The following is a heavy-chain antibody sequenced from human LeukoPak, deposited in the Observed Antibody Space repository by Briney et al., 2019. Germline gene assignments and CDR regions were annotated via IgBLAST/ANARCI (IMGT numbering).Heavy chain of an antibody. D-gene: IGHD5-24*01. CDR2: INQEGSEK. CDR1: GLTFRSFW. Sequence: GSLRLSSEVSGLTFRSFWMSWVRQAPGKGLEWVANINQEGSEKYFVDSVKGRFTISRDNAKNSLHLQMNTLTAEDTAVYYCARERDGRFFDYWGQGTLVTVSS. CDR3: ARERDGRFFDY. J-gene: IGHJ4*02. V-gene: IGHV3-7*01.